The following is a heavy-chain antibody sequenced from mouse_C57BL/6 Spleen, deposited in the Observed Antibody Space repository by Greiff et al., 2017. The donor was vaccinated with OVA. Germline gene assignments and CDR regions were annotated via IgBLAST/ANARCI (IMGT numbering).Heavy chain of an antibody. D-gene: IGHD2-4*01. V-gene: IGHV1-50*01. CDR1: GYTFTSYW. Sequence: VQLQQPGAELVKPGASVKLSCKASGYTFTSYWMQWVKQRPGQGLEWIGEIDPSDSYTNYNQKFKGKATLTVDTSSSTAYMQLSSLTSEDSAVYYCARGDYRDAMDYWGQGTSVTVSS. CDR2: IDPSDSYT. CDR3: ARGDYRDAMDY. J-gene: IGHJ4*01.